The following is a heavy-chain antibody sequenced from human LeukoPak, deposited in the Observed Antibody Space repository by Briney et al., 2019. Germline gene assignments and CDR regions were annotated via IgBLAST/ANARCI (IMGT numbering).Heavy chain of an antibody. CDR2: IYTSGNT. Sequence: SETLSLTCTVAGASVGDYYWSWIRQAAGKGLEWLGRIYTSGNTIYNPSLQSRVTISVDVSKNQFSLRLISMTAADTGIYYCAVDNRDFWGQGTLVTVSS. CDR3: AVDNRDF. V-gene: IGHV4-4*07. J-gene: IGHJ4*02. CDR1: GASVGDYY. D-gene: IGHD2/OR15-2a*01.